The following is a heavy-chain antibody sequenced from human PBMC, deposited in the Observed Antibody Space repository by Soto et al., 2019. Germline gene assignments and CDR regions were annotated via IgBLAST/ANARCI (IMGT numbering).Heavy chain of an antibody. D-gene: IGHD2-15*01. J-gene: IGHJ5*02. CDR3: ARAGGGSGLDWFDP. V-gene: IGHV1-8*01. Sequence: PSVKVSCKASGYTFTSYDINWVRQATGQGLEWMGWMDPNSGNTGYAQKFQGRVTMTRNTSINTAYMELSSLRSEDTAVYFCARAGGGSGLDWFDPWGQGTLVTVSS. CDR2: MDPNSGNT. CDR1: GYTFTSYD.